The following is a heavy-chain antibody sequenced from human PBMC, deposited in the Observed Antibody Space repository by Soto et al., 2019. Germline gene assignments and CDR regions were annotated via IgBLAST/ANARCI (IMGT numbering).Heavy chain of an antibody. Sequence: QVQLQESGPGLVKPSETLSLTCTVSGGSISSYYWSWIRQPPGKGLEWIGYIYYSGSTNYNPSLKSRVTISVDTSKNQFSLKLSSVTAADTAVYYCAGTTYYDFWSGYYYYYGMDVWGQGTTVTVSS. CDR1: GGSISSYY. D-gene: IGHD3-3*01. CDR3: AGTTYYDFWSGYYYYYGMDV. CDR2: IYYSGST. J-gene: IGHJ6*02. V-gene: IGHV4-59*01.